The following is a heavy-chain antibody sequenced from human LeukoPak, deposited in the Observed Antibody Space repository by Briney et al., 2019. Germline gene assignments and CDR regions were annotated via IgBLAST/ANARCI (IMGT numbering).Heavy chain of an antibody. D-gene: IGHD3-10*01. J-gene: IGHJ4*02. CDR3: QGLWFGELLYDY. CDR1: GGSFSGYY. Sequence: SETLSLTRAVYGGSFSGYYWSWIRQPPGKGLEWIGEINHSGSTNYNPSLKSRVTISVDTSKNQFSLKLSSVTAADTAVYYCQGLWFGELLYDYWGQGTLVTVSS. CDR2: INHSGST. V-gene: IGHV4-34*01.